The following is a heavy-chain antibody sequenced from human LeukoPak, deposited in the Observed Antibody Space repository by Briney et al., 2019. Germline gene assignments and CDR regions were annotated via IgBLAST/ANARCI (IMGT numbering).Heavy chain of an antibody. CDR1: GYTFTGYY. J-gene: IGHJ4*02. CDR3: ARDDDSSGYYLFDY. D-gene: IGHD3-22*01. V-gene: IGHV1-2*02. CDR2: INPNSGGT. Sequence: ASVKVSCKASGYTFTGYYMHWVRQAPGQGLEWMGWINPNSGGTNYAQKFQGRVTMTRDTSISTAYMELSRLRSDDTAVYYCARDDDSSGYYLFDYWGQGTLVTVSS.